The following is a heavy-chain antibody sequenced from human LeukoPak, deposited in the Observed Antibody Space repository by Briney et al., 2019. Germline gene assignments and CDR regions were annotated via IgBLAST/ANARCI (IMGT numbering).Heavy chain of an antibody. Sequence: GESLKISCQASGYKFDIYWIGWVRQRPGKGLEWMGIIYPRDSETRFSPSLQGQVIISADTPLNPTSLEWTSLQASDTAIYYCARLFNWNLDYWGQGDLVTVSS. J-gene: IGHJ4*02. V-gene: IGHV5-51*01. CDR1: GYKFDIYW. CDR2: IYPRDSET. D-gene: IGHD1-20*01. CDR3: ARLFNWNLDY.